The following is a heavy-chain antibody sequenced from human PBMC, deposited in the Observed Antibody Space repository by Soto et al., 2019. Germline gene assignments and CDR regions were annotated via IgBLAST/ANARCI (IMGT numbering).Heavy chain of an antibody. Sequence: QVQLVQSGAEVKKPGASVKVSCKASGYTFTSYDINWVRQATGQGLEWMGWMNPNSGNTGYAQKFQGRVTMTRNTSISTAYMELSSLRSEDTAVYYCARGDEHYDFWIGYYTEWFDPWGQGTLVTVSS. D-gene: IGHD3-3*01. CDR1: GYTFTSYD. J-gene: IGHJ5*02. V-gene: IGHV1-8*01. CDR2: MNPNSGNT. CDR3: ARGDEHYDFWIGYYTEWFDP.